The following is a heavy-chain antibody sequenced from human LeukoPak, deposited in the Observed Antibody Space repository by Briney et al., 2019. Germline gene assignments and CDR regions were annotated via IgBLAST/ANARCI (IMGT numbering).Heavy chain of an antibody. CDR3: AKAYSSGWYGTYFDY. J-gene: IGHJ4*02. CDR2: FDPEDGET. D-gene: IGHD6-19*01. V-gene: IGHV1-24*01. Sequence: ASVKVSCKVSGYTLTELSMHWVRQAPGKGLEWMGGFDPEDGETIYAQKFQGRVTMTEDTSTDTAYMELSSLRSEDTAVYYCAKAYSSGWYGTYFDYWGQGTLVTASS. CDR1: GYTLTELS.